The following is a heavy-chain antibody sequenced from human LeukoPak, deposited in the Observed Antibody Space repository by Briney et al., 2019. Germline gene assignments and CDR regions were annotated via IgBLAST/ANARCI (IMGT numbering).Heavy chain of an antibody. J-gene: IGHJ3*02. CDR1: GYTFTSYY. V-gene: IGHV1-2*02. CDR3: ARVLGPFFAFDI. CDR2: INPNSGGT. Sequence: GASVKVSCKASGYTFTSYYMHWARQAPGQGLEWMGWINPNSGGTNYAQKFQGRVTMTRDTSISTAYMELSRLRSDDTAVYYCARVLGPFFAFDIWGQGTMVTVSS. D-gene: IGHD3-16*01.